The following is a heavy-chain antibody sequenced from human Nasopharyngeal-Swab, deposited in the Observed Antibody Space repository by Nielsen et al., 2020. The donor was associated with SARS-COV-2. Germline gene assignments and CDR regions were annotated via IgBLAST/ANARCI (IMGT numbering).Heavy chain of an antibody. J-gene: IGHJ5*02. CDR2: ISRSRSTI. V-gene: IGHV3-48*04. CDR1: GFTFSNHN. D-gene: IGHD6-19*01. CDR3: AREGITVAAFDP. Sequence: GESLKISCVASGFTFSNHNINWVRQAPGKGLEWISYISRSRSTIYYADSVKGRFTISRDNAKNSLYLQMNSLGAEDTAVYYCAREGITVAAFDPWGLGTPVTVS.